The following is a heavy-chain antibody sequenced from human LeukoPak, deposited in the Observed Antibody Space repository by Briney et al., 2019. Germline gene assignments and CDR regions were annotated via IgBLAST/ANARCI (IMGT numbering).Heavy chain of an antibody. CDR2: IYTSGST. CDR3: ARKFYYGSGYYFDY. Sequence: PSETLSLTCTVSGASISSYYWNWIRQPAGKGLEWIGRIYTSGSTNYNPSLKSRVTMSVDTSKNQLSLKLTSVTAADTAVYYCARKFYYGSGYYFDYWGQGILVTVSS. V-gene: IGHV4-4*07. J-gene: IGHJ4*02. CDR1: GASISSYY. D-gene: IGHD3-10*01.